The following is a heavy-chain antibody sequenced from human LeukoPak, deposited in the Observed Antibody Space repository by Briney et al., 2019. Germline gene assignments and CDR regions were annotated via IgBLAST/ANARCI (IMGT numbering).Heavy chain of an antibody. CDR1: GGSFSDYP. CDR3: VRPDRIFGVPAAFDA. J-gene: IGHJ3*01. CDR2: IIPKYSAS. Sequence: SVKVSCRASGGSFSDYPINWVRQAPGQGLEWLGGIIPKYSASNYAQAFQGRVTITADESTNTVYMEMSGLRPDDTAVYYCVRPDRIFGVPAAFDAWGQGTLVAVSS. D-gene: IGHD3-3*02. V-gene: IGHV1-69*13.